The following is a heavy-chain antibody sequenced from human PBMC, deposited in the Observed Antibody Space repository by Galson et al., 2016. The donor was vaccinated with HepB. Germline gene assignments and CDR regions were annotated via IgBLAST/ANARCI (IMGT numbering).Heavy chain of an antibody. CDR3: ARDTIHSYGFHFNY. CDR2: IIPIFGTT. D-gene: IGHD5-18*01. J-gene: IGHJ4*02. CDR1: GGTFSGYV. V-gene: IGHV1-69*13. Sequence: SVKVSCKASGGTFSGYVISWVRQAPGQGLEWMGGIIPIFGTTNLAQKFQGRVTITADESATIANMELISLTSEDTAVYFCARDTIHSYGFHFNYWGQGTLVTVSS.